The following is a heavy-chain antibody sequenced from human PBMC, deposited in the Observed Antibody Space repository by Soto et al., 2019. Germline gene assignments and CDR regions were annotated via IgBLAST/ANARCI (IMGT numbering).Heavy chain of an antibody. CDR1: GFSLTTSGEA. D-gene: IGHD3-10*01. J-gene: IGHJ6*03. V-gene: IGHV2-5*02. CDR2: IYWDDDK. CDR3: AHIPGSGQLLYSYYYYMDV. Sequence: QITLKESGPTLVKPTQTLTLTCTFSGFSLTTSGEAVGWIRQPPGKALEWLALIYWDDDKRSSPSLKSRLTITYDTSKNPMVLTMTSMDPVDTATYYCAHIPGSGQLLYSYYYYMDVWCKGNKVTVSS.